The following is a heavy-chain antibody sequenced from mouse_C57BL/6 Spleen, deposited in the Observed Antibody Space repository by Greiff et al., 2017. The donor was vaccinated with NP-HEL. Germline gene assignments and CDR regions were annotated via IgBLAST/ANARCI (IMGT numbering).Heavy chain of an antibody. J-gene: IGHJ3*01. D-gene: IGHD2-5*01. CDR1: GYTFTSYW. Sequence: QVQLQQSGAELAKPGASVKLSCKASGYTFTSYWMHWVKQRPGQGLEWIGVIDPSDSYTNYNQKFKGKATLTVDTSSSTAYMQLSSLTSEDSAVYYCARPYSNYEGFAYWGQGTLVTVSA. V-gene: IGHV1-59*01. CDR2: IDPSDSYT. CDR3: ARPYSNYEGFAY.